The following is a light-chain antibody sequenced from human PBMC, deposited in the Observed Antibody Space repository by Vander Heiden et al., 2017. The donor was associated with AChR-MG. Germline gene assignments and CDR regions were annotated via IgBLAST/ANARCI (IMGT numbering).Light chain of an antibody. CDR2: WAS. V-gene: IGKV4-1*01. J-gene: IGKJ1*01. CDR3: QQYYGTPRT. Sequence: DIVMTQSPDYMAVSLGERAIINCKSSQSVLHSSTNKNYVGWYQQKPRQPPKLLIYWASTRESGVPDRFSGSGSWTDFTLTFSSLQAEDGAVYYCQQYYGTPRTFGQGTNVEIK. CDR1: QSVLHSSTNKNY.